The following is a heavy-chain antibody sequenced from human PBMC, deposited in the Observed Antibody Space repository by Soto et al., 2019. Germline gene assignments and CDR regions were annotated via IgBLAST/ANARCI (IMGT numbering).Heavy chain of an antibody. CDR3: ARGGHVVVVTAALDY. Sequence: QVQLVQSGAEVKKPGASVKVSCKASGDTFTDYYIHWVRQAPGQGLEWMGTVNPSGGHTTYAQHFLGRMTMTRDTSTCTLFMELTSLTSEDTAVYYCARGGHVVVVTAALDYLGQGTLVTVSS. CDR1: GDTFTDYY. CDR2: VNPSGGHT. D-gene: IGHD2-21*02. J-gene: IGHJ4*02. V-gene: IGHV1-46*01.